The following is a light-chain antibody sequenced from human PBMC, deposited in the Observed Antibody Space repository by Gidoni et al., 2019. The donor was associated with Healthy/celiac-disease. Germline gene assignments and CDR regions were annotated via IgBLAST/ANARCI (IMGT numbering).Light chain of an antibody. CDR1: QSISSY. CDR3: QQSYSTGT. CDR2: AAS. V-gene: IGKV1-39*01. Sequence: DIQLTQAPSSLSAPVGDRVTITCRASQSISSYLNWYQQKPGKAPKLLIDAASSLQSGVPSRSSGSGTGTDFTLTISRLQPEDVATYYYQQSYSTGTFGQGTKVEIK. J-gene: IGKJ1*01.